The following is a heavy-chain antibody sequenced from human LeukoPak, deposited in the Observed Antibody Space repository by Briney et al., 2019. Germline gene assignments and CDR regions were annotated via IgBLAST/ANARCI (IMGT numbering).Heavy chain of an antibody. Sequence: SETLSLTCTVSGGSISSSSYYWGWIRQPPGKGLESIGSIYYSGSTYYNPSLKSRVTISVDTSKNQFSLKLSSVTAADTAVYYCARDNLPRITPGPHYYDSSGIDYWGQGTLVTVSS. CDR3: ARDNLPRITPGPHYYDSSGIDY. D-gene: IGHD3-22*01. CDR2: IYYSGST. CDR1: GGSISSSSYY. V-gene: IGHV4-39*07. J-gene: IGHJ4*02.